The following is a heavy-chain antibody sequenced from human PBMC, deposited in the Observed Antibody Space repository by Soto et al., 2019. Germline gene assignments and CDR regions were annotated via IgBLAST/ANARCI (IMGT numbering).Heavy chain of an antibody. Sequence: QVQLVQSGAEVKKPGASVKVSFKASGYTFTNYYMHWVRQAPGQGLEWMGTINPSDGSTAYAQNFQGRVNVTRDTSTSSVYMELSSLASEDTAMYYCARVYPHPGDNWFDPWGPGTLVTVSS. V-gene: IGHV1-46*01. J-gene: IGHJ5*02. CDR3: ARVYPHPGDNWFDP. D-gene: IGHD3-10*01. CDR1: GYTFTNYY. CDR2: INPSDGST.